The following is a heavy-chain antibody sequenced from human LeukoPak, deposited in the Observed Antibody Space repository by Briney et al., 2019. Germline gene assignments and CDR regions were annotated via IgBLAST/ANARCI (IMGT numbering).Heavy chain of an antibody. Sequence: GGSLRLSCVGSEFTVSSNHLSWVRQSPGKGLEWVSVIYSGGTTNYADSVKGRFTVSRDDSKNTVYLQMNSLRDEDTAVYYCAGRYSSRWYDYWGQGTLVTVSS. V-gene: IGHV3-66*01. J-gene: IGHJ4*02. CDR2: IYSGGTT. CDR1: EFTVSSNH. D-gene: IGHD6-13*01. CDR3: AGRYSSRWYDY.